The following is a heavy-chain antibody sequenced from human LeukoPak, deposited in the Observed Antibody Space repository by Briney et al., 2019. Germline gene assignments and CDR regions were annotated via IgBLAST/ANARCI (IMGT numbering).Heavy chain of an antibody. D-gene: IGHD3-3*01. CDR1: GFTFSSYA. CDR2: ISGSGGST. Sequence: GGSLRLSCAASGFTFSSYAMSWVRQAPGKGLEWVSAISGSGGSTYYADSVKGRFTISRDNSKNTLYLQMNSLRAEDTAVYYCAKVPYDFWSGYYMGYYYGMDVWGQGTTVTVSS. J-gene: IGHJ6*02. CDR3: AKVPYDFWSGYYMGYYYGMDV. V-gene: IGHV3-23*01.